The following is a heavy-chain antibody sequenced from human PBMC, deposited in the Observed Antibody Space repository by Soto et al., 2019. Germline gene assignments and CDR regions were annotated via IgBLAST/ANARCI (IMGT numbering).Heavy chain of an antibody. CDR2: ISGSGGST. Sequence: GGSLRLCCAASGFTVSSYAMSWVRLAPGKGLEWVSAISGSGGSTYYADSVKGRCTISIDNSKNTLYLQMNSLRAEDTAVYYCARDRYPIYSNPAYYGMDVWGQGTTVTVSS. V-gene: IGHV3-23*01. CDR3: ARDRYPIYSNPAYYGMDV. J-gene: IGHJ6*02. CDR1: GFTVSSYA. D-gene: IGHD4-4*01.